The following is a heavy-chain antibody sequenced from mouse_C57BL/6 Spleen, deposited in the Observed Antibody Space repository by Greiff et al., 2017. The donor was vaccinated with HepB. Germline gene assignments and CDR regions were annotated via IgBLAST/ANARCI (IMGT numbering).Heavy chain of an antibody. CDR3: TRLWLRRDGFDY. Sequence: EVNLVESGAELVRPGASVKLSCTASGFNIKDYYMHWVKQRPEQGLEWIGRIDPEDGDTEYAPKFQGKATMTADTSSNTAYLQLSSLTSKDTAVYYCTRLWLRRDGFDYWGQGTTLTVSS. CDR1: GFNIKDYY. V-gene: IGHV14-1*01. D-gene: IGHD2-2*01. CDR2: IDPEDGDT. J-gene: IGHJ2*01.